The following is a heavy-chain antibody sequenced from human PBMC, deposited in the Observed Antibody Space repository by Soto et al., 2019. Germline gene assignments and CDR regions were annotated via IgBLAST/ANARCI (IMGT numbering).Heavy chain of an antibody. CDR3: ARAPRYCSGGSCYSIGYYYYYYMDV. V-gene: IGHV3-11*01. CDR2: ISSSGSTI. Sequence: QVQLVESGGGLVKPGGSLRLSCAASGFTFSDYYMSWIRQAPGKGLEWVSYISSSGSTIYYADSVKGRFTISRDNAKNSLYLQMNSLRAEDTAVYYCARAPRYCSGGSCYSIGYYYYYYMDVWSKGTTVTVSS. D-gene: IGHD2-15*01. CDR1: GFTFSDYY. J-gene: IGHJ6*03.